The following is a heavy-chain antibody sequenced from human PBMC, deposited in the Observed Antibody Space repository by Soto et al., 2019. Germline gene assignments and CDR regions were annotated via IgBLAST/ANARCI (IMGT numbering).Heavy chain of an antibody. J-gene: IGHJ4*02. CDR1: GVSISSSSYY. V-gene: IGHV4-39*01. D-gene: IGHD6-19*01. Sequence: PSETLSLTCTVSGVSISSSSYYWGWIRQPPGKGLEWIGSIYYSGSTYYNPSLKSRVTISVDTSKNQFSLKLSSVTAADTAVYYCARLQVAGYKFDYWGQGTLVTVSS. CDR2: IYYSGST. CDR3: ARLQVAGYKFDY.